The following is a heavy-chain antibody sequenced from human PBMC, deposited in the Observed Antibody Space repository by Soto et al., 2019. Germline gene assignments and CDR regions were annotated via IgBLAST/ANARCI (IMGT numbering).Heavy chain of an antibody. CDR1: RFTLSSFG. CDR3: ARTMYSNRGWFDP. Sequence: VQLVESGGGVVQPGRSLRLSCAASRFTLSSFGMHWVRQAPGKGLEWVSYITSSGSLIYYADSVRGRFTVSRDNAKNSLYLQMNSLRAEDTGVYYCARTMYSNRGWFDPWGQGTLVTVSS. D-gene: IGHD6-13*01. CDR2: ITSSGSLI. J-gene: IGHJ5*02. V-gene: IGHV3-21*05.